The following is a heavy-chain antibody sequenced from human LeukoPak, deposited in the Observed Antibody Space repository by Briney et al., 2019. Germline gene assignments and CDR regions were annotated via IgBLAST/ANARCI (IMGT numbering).Heavy chain of an antibody. Sequence: SETLSLTCTVSGGSISSYYWSWIRQPAGKGLEWIGRIYTSGSTNYNPSLKSRVTMSVDTSKNQFSLKLSSVTAADTAVYYCAREGIAAAGTVGNAFDIWGQGTMATVSS. CDR2: IYTSGST. V-gene: IGHV4-4*07. D-gene: IGHD6-13*01. CDR3: AREGIAAAGTVGNAFDI. J-gene: IGHJ3*02. CDR1: GGSISSYY.